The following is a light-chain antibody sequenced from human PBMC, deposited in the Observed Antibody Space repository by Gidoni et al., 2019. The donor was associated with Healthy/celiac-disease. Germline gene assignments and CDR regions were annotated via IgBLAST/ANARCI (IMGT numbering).Light chain of an antibody. CDR3: QHSYSTPLT. J-gene: IGKJ4*02. Sequence: DIRLTQSPSSLAAAVGDRVTITCRPSQSISSYLNWYQKKPGKAPKLLIDAASSLQSGLPSRCSGSGAGTDVTLTSSRLQPEVGATYYCQHSYSTPLTFGGGTKVEIK. CDR2: AAS. CDR1: QSISSY. V-gene: IGKV1-39*01.